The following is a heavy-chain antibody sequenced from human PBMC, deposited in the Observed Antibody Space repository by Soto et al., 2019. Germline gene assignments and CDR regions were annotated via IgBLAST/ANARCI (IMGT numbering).Heavy chain of an antibody. CDR1: GFTFGDYA. CDR2: IRSKAYGGTT. D-gene: IGHD3-22*01. V-gene: IGHV3-49*03. CDR3: TSSGYWSGDYYYYYGMDV. J-gene: IGHJ6*02. Sequence: GGSLRLSCTASGFTFGDYAMSWFRQAPGKGLEWVGFIRSKAYGGTTEYAASVKGRFTISRDDSKSIAYLQMNSLKTEDTAVYYCTSSGYWSGDYYYYYGMDVWGQGTTVTVSS.